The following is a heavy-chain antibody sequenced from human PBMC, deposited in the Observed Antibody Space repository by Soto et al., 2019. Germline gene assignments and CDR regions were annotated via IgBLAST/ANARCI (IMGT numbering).Heavy chain of an antibody. J-gene: IGHJ4*02. D-gene: IGHD1-26*01. V-gene: IGHV4-59*08. Sequence: QVQLQESGPRLVKPSETLSLTCTVSGGSISSYYWSWIRQPPGKGLEWMGYIHYSGRTNYNPSLKGRLTISVATSKTQSSLKLGSVPAENPAVYYWARHPGGALSELDYWGLGTRVSVSS. CDR1: GGSISSYY. CDR3: ARHPGGALSELDY. CDR2: IHYSGRT.